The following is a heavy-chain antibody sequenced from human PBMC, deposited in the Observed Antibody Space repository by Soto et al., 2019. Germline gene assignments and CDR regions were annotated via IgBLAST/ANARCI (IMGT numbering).Heavy chain of an antibody. CDR2: IKQDGSEK. D-gene: IGHD2-21*02. CDR3: ATTEYYFDY. J-gene: IGHJ4*02. Sequence: WGSLRLSCAASGFTFSSYWMSWVRHVPGKGLEWLANIKQDGSEKYYVDSVKGRFTFSRDNAKNSLYLQMNSLRAEDTAVYYCATTEYYFDYWGQGTLVTVSS. V-gene: IGHV3-7*01. CDR1: GFTFSSYW.